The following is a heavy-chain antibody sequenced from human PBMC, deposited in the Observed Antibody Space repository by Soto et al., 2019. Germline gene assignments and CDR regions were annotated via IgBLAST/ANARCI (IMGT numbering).Heavy chain of an antibody. CDR2: ISYDGSNK. D-gene: IGHD1-26*01. Sequence: QVQLVESGGGVVQPGRSLRLFCAASGFTFSSYGMHWVRQAPGKGLEWVAVISYDGSNKYYADSVKGRFTISRDNSKNTLYLQMNSLRAEDTAVYYCAKLSPDSGSYRDAFDIWGQGTMVTVSS. J-gene: IGHJ3*02. V-gene: IGHV3-30*18. CDR1: GFTFSSYG. CDR3: AKLSPDSGSYRDAFDI.